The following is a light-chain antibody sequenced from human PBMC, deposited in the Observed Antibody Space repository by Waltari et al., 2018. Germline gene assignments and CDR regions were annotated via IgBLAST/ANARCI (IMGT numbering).Light chain of an antibody. CDR1: SSDIGGYNY. CDR2: DGT. V-gene: IGLV2-14*03. CDR3: SSYTSTNTVI. J-gene: IGLJ2*01. Sequence: QSALTQPASVSGSPGQSITISCTGTSSDIGGYNYVSWYQQHPGKAPKLMIFDGTKRPSGVSDRFSGSKSGNTASLTISGLHTDDESDYYCSSYTSTNTVIFGGGTKVTVL.